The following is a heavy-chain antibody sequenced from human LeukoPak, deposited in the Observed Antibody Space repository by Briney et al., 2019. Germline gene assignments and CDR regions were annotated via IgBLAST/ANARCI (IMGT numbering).Heavy chain of an antibody. D-gene: IGHD3-16*02. Sequence: PGGSLRLSCAASGFTFSSYGMHWVRQAPGKGLEWVAVISYDGSNKYYADSVKGRFTISRDNSKNTLYLQMNSLRAEDTAVYYCAKGGKYDYVWGSYRSFLDYFDYWGQGTLVTVSS. V-gene: IGHV3-30*18. CDR1: GFTFSSYG. J-gene: IGHJ4*02. CDR2: ISYDGSNK. CDR3: AKGGKYDYVWGSYRSFLDYFDY.